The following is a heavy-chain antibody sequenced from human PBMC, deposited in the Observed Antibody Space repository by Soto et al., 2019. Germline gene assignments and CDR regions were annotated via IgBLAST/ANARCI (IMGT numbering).Heavy chain of an antibody. CDR2: IIPIFGTA. V-gene: IGHV1-69*13. CDR3: ARGGVWHPPLVYYGMDV. CDR1: GGTFSSYA. J-gene: IGHJ6*02. Sequence: SGNVSCAASGGTFSSYAISWVRQAPGQGLEWMGGIIPIFGTANYAQKFQGRVTITADESTSTAYMELSSLRSEDTAVYYCARGGVWHPPLVYYGMDVWGQGNTVPVSS. D-gene: IGHD2-21*01.